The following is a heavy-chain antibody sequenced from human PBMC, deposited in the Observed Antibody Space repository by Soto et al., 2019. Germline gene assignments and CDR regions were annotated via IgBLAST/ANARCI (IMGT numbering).Heavy chain of an antibody. CDR1: GGTFSSYA. CDR2: IIPIFGTA. J-gene: IGHJ6*02. V-gene: IGHV1-69*13. CDR3: ARDWGTMVREPNDYYYYGMDV. Sequence: APVKVSCKASGGTFSSYAISWVRQAPGQGLEWMGGIIPIFGTANYAQKFQGRVTITADESTSTAYMELSSLRSEDTAVYYCARDWGTMVREPNDYYYYGMDVWGQGTTVTVSS. D-gene: IGHD3-10*01.